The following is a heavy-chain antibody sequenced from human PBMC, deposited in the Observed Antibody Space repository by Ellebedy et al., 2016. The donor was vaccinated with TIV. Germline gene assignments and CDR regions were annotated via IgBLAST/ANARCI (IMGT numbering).Heavy chain of an antibody. CDR1: GFTVSSNY. D-gene: IGHD6-19*01. CDR3: ARDRAGIEVAAYFDY. CDR2: IYSGGTT. Sequence: GESLKISCAASGFTVSSNYMSWVRQAPGKGLECVSVIYSGGTTYYADSVNGRFTISSDNSKNTLCLQMNGLRAEDTAVYYCARDRAGIEVAAYFDYWGQGTLVTVSS. J-gene: IGHJ4*02. V-gene: IGHV3-66*01.